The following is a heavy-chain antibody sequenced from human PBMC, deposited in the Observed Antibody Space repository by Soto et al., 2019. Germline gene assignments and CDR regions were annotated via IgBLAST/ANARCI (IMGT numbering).Heavy chain of an antibody. J-gene: IGHJ4*02. V-gene: IGHV3-23*01. CDR1: GFTFSSYT. D-gene: IGHD1-1*01. Sequence: EVQLLESGGGLVQPGGSLRLSCAASGFTFSSYTMTWVRQAPGEGPEWVSIINPSGATTYYAGSVKGRFTISRDNAKNTMYLQMSSLTVEDTAVYYCARDLSGDTTPYFDLWGQGTLVTVSS. CDR3: ARDLSGDTTPYFDL. CDR2: INPSGATT.